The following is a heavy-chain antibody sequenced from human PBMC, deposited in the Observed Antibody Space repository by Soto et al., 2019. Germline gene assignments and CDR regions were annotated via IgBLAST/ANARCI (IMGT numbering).Heavy chain of an antibody. Sequence: AECLQISCRGSGHIFSNYWIGWVRQLPGKGLEWMGIIYPGDSDTRYSPSFQGQVTITVDKSINTAYLQWSRLKASDTAMYYCARQRLWGTSGYYYFENWGQGTLVTLSS. CDR2: IYPGDSDT. V-gene: IGHV5-51*01. J-gene: IGHJ4*02. CDR1: GHIFSNYW. D-gene: IGHD3-22*01. CDR3: ARQRLWGTSGYYYFEN.